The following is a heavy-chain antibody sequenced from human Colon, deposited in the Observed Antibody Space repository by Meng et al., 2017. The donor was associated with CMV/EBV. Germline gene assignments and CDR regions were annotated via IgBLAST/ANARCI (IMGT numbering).Heavy chain of an antibody. CDR2: ISRSGADI. D-gene: IGHD2-2*01. J-gene: IGHJ4*02. Sequence: GESLKISCAASGFTFNSQAMGWVRQAPGKGPEWLSGISRSGADINYADSVKGRFTVSRDNSEDTLYLQMHSLRAEDTAVYYCATDRSLREIVPAAVAFGYWGQGTLVTVS. CDR1: GFTFNSQA. CDR3: ATDRSLREIVPAAVAFGY. V-gene: IGHV3-23*01.